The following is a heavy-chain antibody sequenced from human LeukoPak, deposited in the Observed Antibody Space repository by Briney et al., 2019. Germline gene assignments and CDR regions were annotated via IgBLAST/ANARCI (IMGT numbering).Heavy chain of an antibody. Sequence: PSETLSLTCIVSGGSISSSSYYWGWIRQPPGNGLEWIGSIYYSGSTFYNPSLKSQVTISVDTSKNQFSLKLSSVTAADTAVYYCARHSGGSGSYYLEEKSLYYSYMDVWGKGTTVTVSS. CDR3: ARHSGGSGSYYLEEKSLYYSYMDV. J-gene: IGHJ6*03. CDR2: IYYSGST. V-gene: IGHV4-39*01. CDR1: GGSISSSSYY. D-gene: IGHD3-10*01.